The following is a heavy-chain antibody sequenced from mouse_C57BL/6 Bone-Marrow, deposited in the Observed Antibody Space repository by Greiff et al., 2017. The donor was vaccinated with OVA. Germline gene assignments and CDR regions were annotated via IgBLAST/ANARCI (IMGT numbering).Heavy chain of an antibody. J-gene: IGHJ2*01. D-gene: IGHD5-1*01. CDR3: ARERPKGYFDY. V-gene: IGHV1-77*01. Sequence: QVQLQQPGAELVKPGASVKVSCKASGYTFTDYYINWVKQRPGQGLEWIGKIGPGSGSTYYNEKFKGKATLTADKSSSTAYMQLSSLTSEDSAVYFCARERPKGYFDYWGQGTTLTVSS. CDR1: GYTFTDYY. CDR2: IGPGSGST.